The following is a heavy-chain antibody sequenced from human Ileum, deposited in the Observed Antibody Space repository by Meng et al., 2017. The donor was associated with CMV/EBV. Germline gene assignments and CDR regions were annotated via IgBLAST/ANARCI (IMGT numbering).Heavy chain of an antibody. CDR2: IYRSGST. Sequence: SETLSLTCSVSGGSINSGSSWGWIRQPPGGGLEWIGSIYRSGSTYHNPSLKSRVTISVDTSRNQFSLKLSSVTAADTAVYYCARDCGSTSCYNGGYYHYYGMDVWGQGTTVTVSS. J-gene: IGHJ6*02. D-gene: IGHD2-2*02. V-gene: IGHV4-38-2*02. CDR3: ARDCGSTSCYNGGYYHYYGMDV. CDR1: GGSINSGSS.